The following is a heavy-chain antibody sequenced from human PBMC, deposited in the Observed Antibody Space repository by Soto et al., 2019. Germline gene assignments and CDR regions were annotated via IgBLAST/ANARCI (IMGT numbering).Heavy chain of an antibody. D-gene: IGHD1-1*01. J-gene: IGHJ4*01. V-gene: IGHV3-23*01. CDR1: GFTFATYA. Sequence: GGSLRLSCAASGFTFATYAMSWVRQAPGKGLEWVSAISATGISTHYADSVKGRVTISRDNSANTLSLEMSSLTAEDTAVYYCARDKDTSSWTGFDFWGHGTLVTVAS. CDR3: ARDKDTSSWTGFDF. CDR2: ISATGIST.